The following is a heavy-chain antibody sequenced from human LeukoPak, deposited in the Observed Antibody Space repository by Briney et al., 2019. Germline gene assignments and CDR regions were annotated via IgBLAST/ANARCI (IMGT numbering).Heavy chain of an antibody. V-gene: IGHV3-23*01. CDR3: ARRAGAYSHPYDY. CDR1: GFTFSSSG. Sequence: GGSLRLSCAASGFTFSSSGMSWVRQAPGKGLEWVSTISANGDNTYYADSVKGRFTISRDNSKNTLYLQMNSLRAEDTAVYYCARRAGAYSHPYDYWGQGTLVIVAS. D-gene: IGHD4/OR15-4a*01. CDR2: ISANGDNT. J-gene: IGHJ4*02.